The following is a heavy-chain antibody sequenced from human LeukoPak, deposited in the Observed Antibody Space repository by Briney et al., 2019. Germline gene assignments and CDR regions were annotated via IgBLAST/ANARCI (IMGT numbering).Heavy chain of an antibody. D-gene: IGHD6-19*01. CDR3: ARDVSGWYYFDY. CDR1: GFTFSDYA. CDR2: ISSDGINK. Sequence: PGGSLRLSCAASGFTFSDYAMHWVRQAPGKGLAWVALISSDGINKYYADSVKGRFTISRDNSKNTLYLQMISLRPEDTAFYYCARDVSGWYYFDYWGQGTLVTVSS. J-gene: IGHJ4*02. V-gene: IGHV3-30-3*01.